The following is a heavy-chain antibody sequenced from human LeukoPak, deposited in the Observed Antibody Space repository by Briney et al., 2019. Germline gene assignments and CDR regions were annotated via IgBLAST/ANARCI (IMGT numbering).Heavy chain of an antibody. J-gene: IGHJ4*02. CDR1: GYTFTSYY. CDR3: VSPSYYDFWSGYYPLDY. V-gene: IGHV1-46*01. Sequence: ASVKVSCKXSGYTFTSYYMHWVRQAPGQGLEWMGIINPSGGSTSYAQKFQGRVTMTRDTSTSTVYMELSSLRSEDTAVYYCVSPSYYDFWSGYYPLDYWGQGTLVTVSS. CDR2: INPSGGST. D-gene: IGHD3-3*01.